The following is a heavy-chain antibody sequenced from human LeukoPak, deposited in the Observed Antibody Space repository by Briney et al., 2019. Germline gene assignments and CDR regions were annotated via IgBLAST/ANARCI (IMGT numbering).Heavy chain of an antibody. CDR3: AKDRSTSNILTGYQDN. CDR1: GFPFSSYG. CDR2: ISYDGTNK. D-gene: IGHD3-9*01. J-gene: IGHJ4*02. Sequence: PGRSLRLSCAASGFPFSSYGMHWVRQAPGKGLEWVAVISYDGTNKYYADSVKGRFTISRDNSKNTLYLQMNSLRAEDTAVYYCAKDRSTSNILTGYQDNWGQGTLVTVSS. V-gene: IGHV3-30*18.